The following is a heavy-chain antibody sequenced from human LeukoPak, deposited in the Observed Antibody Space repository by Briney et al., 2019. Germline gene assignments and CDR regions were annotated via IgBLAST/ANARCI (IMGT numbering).Heavy chain of an antibody. CDR2: LYYSESI. CDR3: ARGAYCGGDCYSGLTDAFDI. D-gene: IGHD2-21*02. CDR1: GGSISSSSYY. J-gene: IGHJ3*02. V-gene: IGHV4-39*07. Sequence: SETLSLTCTVSGGSISSSSYYWGWIRQPPWKGLEWIGSLYYSESIHYNPSLKSRVTISLDTSTDQLSLKLRSVTAADTAVYYCARGAYCGGDCYSGLTDAFDIWGQGTVVTVSS.